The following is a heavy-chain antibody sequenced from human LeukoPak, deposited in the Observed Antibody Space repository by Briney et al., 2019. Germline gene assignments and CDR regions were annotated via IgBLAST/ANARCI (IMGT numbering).Heavy chain of an antibody. CDR2: FDPEDGET. D-gene: IGHD1-7*01. CDR1: GYTLTELS. Sequence: ASVKASCKVSGYTLTELSMHWVRQAPGKGLEWMGGFDPEDGETIYAQKFQGRVTMTEDTSTDTAYMELSSLRSEDTAVYYCATEFGNWNYEGDWGQGTLVTVSS. V-gene: IGHV1-24*01. CDR3: ATEFGNWNYEGD. J-gene: IGHJ4*02.